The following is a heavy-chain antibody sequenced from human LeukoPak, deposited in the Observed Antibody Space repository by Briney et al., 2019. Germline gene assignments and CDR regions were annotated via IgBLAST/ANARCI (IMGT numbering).Heavy chain of an antibody. CDR2: IYSGGST. V-gene: IGHV3-53*01. J-gene: IGHJ4*02. CDR1: GFTVSSNY. CDR3: ATDNILTGYNY. D-gene: IGHD3-9*01. Sequence: GGSLRLSCAASGFTVSSNYMSWVRQAPGKGLEWVSVIYSGGSTYYADSVKGRFTISRDNSKNTLYLQMNTLRVEDSAVYYCATDNILTGYNYWGQGILVTVSS.